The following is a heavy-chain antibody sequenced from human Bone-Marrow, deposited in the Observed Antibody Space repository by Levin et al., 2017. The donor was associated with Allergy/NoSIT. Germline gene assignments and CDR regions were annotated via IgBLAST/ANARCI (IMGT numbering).Heavy chain of an antibody. Sequence: TSETLSLTCNVSGGSINSYYWSWIRQPPGKGLEWIGYIFYSGSTNYNPSLESRVTLSVDTPNNQFSLKLGSVTAADTAIYYCARGARQASGGWHFDYWGQGTLVTVSS. D-gene: IGHD6-19*01. J-gene: IGHJ4*02. CDR2: IFYSGST. CDR3: ARGARQASGGWHFDY. V-gene: IGHV4-59*01. CDR1: GGSINSYY.